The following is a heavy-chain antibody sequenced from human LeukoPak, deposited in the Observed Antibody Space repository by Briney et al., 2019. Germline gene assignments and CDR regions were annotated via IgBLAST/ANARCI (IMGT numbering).Heavy chain of an antibody. V-gene: IGHV3-74*01. CDR2: INSDGSDT. D-gene: IGHD3-10*01. J-gene: IGHJ4*02. CDR3: ASGEWPQNY. Sequence: PGGSLRLSCEASGFTFNSYWIHWVRQAPGKGLVWVSRINSDGSDTRYADSVKGRFTISRDSSKNTLYLQMNSLRAEDTAVYYCASGEWPQNYWGQGTLVTVSS. CDR1: GFTFNSYW.